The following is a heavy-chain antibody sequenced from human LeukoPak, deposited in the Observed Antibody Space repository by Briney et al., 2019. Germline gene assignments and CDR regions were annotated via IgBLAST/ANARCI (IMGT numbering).Heavy chain of an antibody. V-gene: IGHV3-21*01. CDR3: ARDTTRWFSPSDH. CDR2: ISSSSSYI. CDR1: GFTFSSYS. J-gene: IGHJ4*02. D-gene: IGHD2-15*01. Sequence: GGSLRLSCAASGFTFSSYSMNWVRQTPGKGLEWVSSISSSSSYIYYADSVKGRFTVSRDNAKNSLYLQMNTLRADDTAVYYCARDTTRWFSPSDHWGQGTLVTVSS.